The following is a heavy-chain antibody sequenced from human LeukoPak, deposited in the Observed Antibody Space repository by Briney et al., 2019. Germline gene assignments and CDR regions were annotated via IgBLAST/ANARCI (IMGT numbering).Heavy chain of an antibody. J-gene: IGHJ6*02. D-gene: IGHD6-6*01. CDR2: ISGSGGDT. V-gene: IGHV3-23*01. CDR3: ARAGAARPYYYYGMDV. Sequence: HPGGSLRLSCAASGFTFSNFLMTWVRQAPGKGPEWVSAISGSGGDTYYADSVKGRFTISRDNSKNTLYLQMNSLRAEDTAVYYCARAGAARPYYYYGMDVWGQGTTATISS. CDR1: GFTFSNFL.